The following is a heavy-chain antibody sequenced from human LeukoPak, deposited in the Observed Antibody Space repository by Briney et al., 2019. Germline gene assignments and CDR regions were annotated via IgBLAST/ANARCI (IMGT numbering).Heavy chain of an antibody. J-gene: IGHJ5*02. CDR3: TRLQIAVAGPNWFDP. CDR1: KFTFSSYW. V-gene: IGHV3-7*01. CDR2: IKQDGSVQ. Sequence: ESLRLSCAASKFTFSSYWMSWVRQAPGKGLEWVANIKQDGSVQFYMDSLKGRFSVSRDNAKNSLYLQMNGLRVEDTAVYYCTRLQIAVAGPNWFDPWGQGTLVTVSS. D-gene: IGHD6-19*01.